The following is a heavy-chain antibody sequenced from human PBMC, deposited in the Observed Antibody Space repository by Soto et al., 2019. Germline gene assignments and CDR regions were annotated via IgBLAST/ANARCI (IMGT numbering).Heavy chain of an antibody. D-gene: IGHD2-2*01. V-gene: IGHV1-8*01. CDR1: GYTFTSYD. J-gene: IGHJ6*02. CDR3: ARGYCSSTSCYYYYYYGMDV. Sequence: ASVKVSCKASGYTFTSYDINWVRQATGQGLEWMGWMNPNSGNTGYAQKFQGRVAMTRNTSISTAYMELSSLRSEDTAVYYCARGYCSSTSCYYYYYYGMDVWGQGTTVTVSS. CDR2: MNPNSGNT.